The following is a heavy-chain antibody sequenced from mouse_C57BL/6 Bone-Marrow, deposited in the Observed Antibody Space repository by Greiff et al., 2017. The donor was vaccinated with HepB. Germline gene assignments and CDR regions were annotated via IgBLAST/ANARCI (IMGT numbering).Heavy chain of an antibody. Sequence: VKLQESGPELVKPGASVKISCKASGYAFSSSWMNWVKQRPGKGLEWIGRIYPGDGDTNYNEKFKSKATLTVDKSSSTAYMQLSSLTSEDSAVYYCARGTTVVATSHFDVWGTGTTVTVSS. V-gene: IGHV1-82*01. CDR1: GYAFSSSW. D-gene: IGHD1-1*01. J-gene: IGHJ1*03. CDR3: ARGTTVVATSHFDV. CDR2: IYPGDGDT.